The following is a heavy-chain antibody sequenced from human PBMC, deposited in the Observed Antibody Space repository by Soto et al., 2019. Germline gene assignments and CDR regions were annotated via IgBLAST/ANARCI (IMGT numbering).Heavy chain of an antibody. D-gene: IGHD3-9*01. CDR2: ISYDGSNK. J-gene: IGHJ6*01. Sequence: ICCAACGVSVCISGVPVVPKKQSNGLEWVAVISYDGSNKYYADSVKGRFTISRDNSKNTLYLQMNSLRAEDTAVYYCVGGGYYDTLTGSHYYYYGLDFRGQRTTVTVSS. CDR1: GVSVCISG. CDR3: VGGGYYDTLTGSHYYYYGLDF. V-gene: IGHV3-30*03.